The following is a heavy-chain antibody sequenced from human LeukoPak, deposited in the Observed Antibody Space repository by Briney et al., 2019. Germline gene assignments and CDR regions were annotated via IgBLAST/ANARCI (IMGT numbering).Heavy chain of an antibody. CDR3: ARDQDSSSSGFDY. CDR1: GFTFSYYS. V-gene: IGHV3-21*01. J-gene: IGHJ4*02. Sequence: GGSLRLSCAASGFTFSYYSMNWVRQAPGKGLEWVSSIGSSSSHIYSADSVKGRFTISRDNSKNSLHLQMNSLRAEDTAVYYCARDQDSSSSGFDYWGQGTLVTVSS. CDR2: IGSSSSHI. D-gene: IGHD6-6*01.